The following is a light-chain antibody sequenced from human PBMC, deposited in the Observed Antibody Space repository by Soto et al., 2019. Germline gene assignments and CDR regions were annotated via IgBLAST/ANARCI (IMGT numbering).Light chain of an antibody. CDR1: QNIRIY. J-gene: IGKJ4*01. CDR3: QQSYDTPLT. V-gene: IGKV1-39*01. Sequence: DIQMTQSPPSLSASVGDRVTITCRASQNIRIYLNWYQQKTGKAPKLLIYAASTLQSGVPSRFRGSGSETDFTPTISIPQPENFETYYCQQSYDTPLTLAGGTKVDTK. CDR2: AAS.